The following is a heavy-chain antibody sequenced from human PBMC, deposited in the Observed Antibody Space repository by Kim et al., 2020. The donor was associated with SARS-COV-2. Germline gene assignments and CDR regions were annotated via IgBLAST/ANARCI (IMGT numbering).Heavy chain of an antibody. D-gene: IGHD3-9*01. Sequence: SEILSLTCAVYGGSFSGYYWSWIRQPPGKGLEWIGEINHSGSTNYNPSLKSRVTISVDTSKNQFSLKLSSVTAADTAVYYCARARGYDILTGFDDAFDIWGQGTMVTVSS. J-gene: IGHJ3*02. CDR3: ARARGYDILTGFDDAFDI. V-gene: IGHV4-34*01. CDR1: GGSFSGYY. CDR2: INHSGST.